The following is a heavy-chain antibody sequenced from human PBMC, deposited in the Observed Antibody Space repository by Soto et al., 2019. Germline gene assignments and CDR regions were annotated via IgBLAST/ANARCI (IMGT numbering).Heavy chain of an antibody. V-gene: IGHV3-23*01. Sequence: GSLRLSCAASGFTFSSYAMSWVRQAPGKGLEWVSAISGSGGSTYYADSVKGRFTISRDNSKNTLYLQMNSLRAEDTAVYYCAKDSLEQWLVSWFDPWGQGTLVTVSS. D-gene: IGHD6-19*01. CDR2: ISGSGGST. CDR1: GFTFSSYA. J-gene: IGHJ5*02. CDR3: AKDSLEQWLVSWFDP.